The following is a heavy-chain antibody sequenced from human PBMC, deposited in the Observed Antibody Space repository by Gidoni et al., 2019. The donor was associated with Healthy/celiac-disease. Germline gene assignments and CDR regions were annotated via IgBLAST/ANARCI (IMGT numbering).Heavy chain of an antibody. CDR1: GGSISSSRYY. V-gene: IGHV4-39*01. D-gene: IGHD2-15*01. CDR3: ARQNRDIVVVVAAEINWFDP. CDR2: IYYRGST. Sequence: QLQLQESGPGLVKPSETLSRTCTVPGGSISSSRYYWGWIRQPPGKGLEWIGSIYYRGSTYYTPSLKSRVTISVDTSKNQFSLKLSSVTAADTAVYYCARQNRDIVVVVAAEINWFDPWGQGTLVTVSS. J-gene: IGHJ5*02.